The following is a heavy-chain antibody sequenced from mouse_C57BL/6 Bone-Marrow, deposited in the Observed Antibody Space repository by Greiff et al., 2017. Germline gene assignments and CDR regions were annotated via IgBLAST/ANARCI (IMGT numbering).Heavy chain of an antibody. CDR2: IYPGSGST. Sequence: QVQLKQSGAELVKPGASVKMSCKASGYTFTSYWITWVKQRPGQGLEWIGDIYPGSGSTNYNEKFKSKATLTVDTSSSTAYMQLSSLTSEDSAVYYCARVTTVVADYWGQGTTLTVSS. CDR1: GYTFTSYW. V-gene: IGHV1-55*01. CDR3: ARVTTVVADY. D-gene: IGHD1-1*01. J-gene: IGHJ2*01.